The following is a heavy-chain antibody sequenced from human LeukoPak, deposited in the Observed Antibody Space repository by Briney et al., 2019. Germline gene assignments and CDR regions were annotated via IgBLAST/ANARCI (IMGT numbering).Heavy chain of an antibody. Sequence: SETLSVTCTVSGGSINSALYYWAWIRQTPEQQLEWIGSVSHDGITKYSPSLGGRVSLSADTSKNAFFMEVHSVTAADSAIYYCARHTIFCSFINCSPFDPWGQGTLVTVSS. CDR1: GGSINSALYY. V-gene: IGHV4-39*01. J-gene: IGHJ5*02. D-gene: IGHD3-3*01. CDR3: ARHTIFCSFINCSPFDP. CDR2: VSHDGIT.